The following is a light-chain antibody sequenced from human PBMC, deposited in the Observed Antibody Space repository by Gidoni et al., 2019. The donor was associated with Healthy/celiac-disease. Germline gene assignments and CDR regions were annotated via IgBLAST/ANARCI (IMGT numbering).Light chain of an antibody. Sequence: DIVMTQSPDSLAVSLGERATINCKSSQRVLYSSNNKNYLAWYQQKPGQPPKLLIYWASTREAGVPDRFSGSGSGTDFTLTISSLQAEDVAVYYCQQDYSTPPTFGPXTKVDIK. CDR2: WAS. CDR3: QQDYSTPPT. V-gene: IGKV4-1*01. CDR1: QRVLYSSNNKNY. J-gene: IGKJ3*01.